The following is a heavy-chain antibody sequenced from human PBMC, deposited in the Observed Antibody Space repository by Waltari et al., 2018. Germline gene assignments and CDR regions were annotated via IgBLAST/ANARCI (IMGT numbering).Heavy chain of an antibody. Sequence: EVQMVESGGGSMKPGDSLRLSCVASGFRFTPAWLTWVRQAPGKGLEWVGRITSKSDGATTDYAAPVKGRFSISREDSQNMVFLQMNSLRIEDTAVYFCTTLDAPWGGWGHGTLVTVSS. J-gene: IGHJ4*01. CDR2: ITSKSDGATT. CDR1: GFRFTPAW. CDR3: TTLDAPWGG. V-gene: IGHV3-15*01. D-gene: IGHD7-27*01.